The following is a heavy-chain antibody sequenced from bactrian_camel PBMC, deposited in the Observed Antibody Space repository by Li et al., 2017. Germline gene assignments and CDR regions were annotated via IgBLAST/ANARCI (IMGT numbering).Heavy chain of an antibody. CDR1: GFTSFACS. Sequence: GGSLRLSCTAPGFTSFACSMDWYRQAEGKQREWVSAISPDGTTKLADSIKGRFTISQGKDKDTVYLQLNSATPKDTAMYSCQSRCFRDGNWRLVRGKGTQVTVS. V-gene: IGHV3S53*01. J-gene: IGHJ4*01. D-gene: IGHD8*01. CDR2: ISPDGTT. CDR3: QSRCFRDGNWRLV.